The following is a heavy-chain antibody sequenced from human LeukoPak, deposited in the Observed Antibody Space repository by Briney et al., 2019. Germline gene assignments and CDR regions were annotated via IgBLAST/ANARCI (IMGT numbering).Heavy chain of an antibody. V-gene: IGHV1-69*13. CDR2: IIPIFGTA. CDR1: GGTFSSYA. CDR3: ASGSGSYGYGYYYYYMDV. Sequence: VASVKVSCRASGGTFSSYAISWVRQAPGQGLEWMGGIIPIFGTANYAQKFQGRVTITADESTSTAYMELSSLRSEDTAVYYCASGSGSYGYGYYYYYMDVWGKGTTVTVSS. J-gene: IGHJ6*03. D-gene: IGHD5-18*01.